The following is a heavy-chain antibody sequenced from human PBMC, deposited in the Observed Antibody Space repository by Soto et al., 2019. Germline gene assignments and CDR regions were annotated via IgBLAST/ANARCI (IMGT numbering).Heavy chain of an antibody. CDR1: GFTFSSYA. D-gene: IGHD5-12*01. J-gene: IGHJ5*02. CDR3: AQDAVAGDGVWLAHA. Sequence: EVQLLESGGGLVQPGGSLRLSCAASGFTFSSYAMIWIRQVPGKGLEWVSVLYGRVRGIHYADSVKGRFTISRDNSAYAVYLQMKNLRVEDTDVYYCAQDAVAGDGVWLAHAWGRGTAVTASS. V-gene: IGHV3-23*01. CDR2: LYGRVRGI.